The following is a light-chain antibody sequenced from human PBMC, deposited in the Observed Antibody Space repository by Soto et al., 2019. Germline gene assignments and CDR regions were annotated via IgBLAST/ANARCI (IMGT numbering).Light chain of an antibody. CDR3: QQCNSYPPT. J-gene: IGKJ1*01. Sequence: DIQMTQSPSTLSASVGDRVTITCRASQSISSWLAWYQQKPGKAPKVLIYKASNLQSGVPARFSGSGSGTDFNLTISSLQPDDFATYYCQQCNSYPPTFGQGTTVDIK. CDR2: KAS. V-gene: IGKV1-5*03. CDR1: QSISSW.